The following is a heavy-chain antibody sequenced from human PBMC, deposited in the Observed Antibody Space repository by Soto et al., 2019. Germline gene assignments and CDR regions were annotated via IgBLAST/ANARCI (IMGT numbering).Heavy chain of an antibody. J-gene: IGHJ4*02. CDR2: INAGNGNT. Sequence: QVQLVQSGAEEKKPGASVKVSCKASGYTFTSYAMHWVRQAPGQRLEWMGWINAGNGNTKYSQKFQGRVTITRDTSASTAYMERSSLRSEDTAVYYCARAWVVVTAPDYWGQGTLATVSS. CDR1: GYTFTSYA. V-gene: IGHV1-3*05. D-gene: IGHD2-21*02. CDR3: ARAWVVVTAPDY.